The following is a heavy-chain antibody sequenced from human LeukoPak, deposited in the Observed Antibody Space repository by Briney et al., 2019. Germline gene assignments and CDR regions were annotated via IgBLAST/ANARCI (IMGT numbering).Heavy chain of an antibody. CDR2: ISGSGGST. Sequence: GGSLRLSCAASGFTFSNYAMSWVRQAPGKGLEWVSAISGSGGSTYYADSVKGRFTISRDNSKNTLYLQMNSLRAEDAAVYYCAKSPVLRFLEWLYYFDYWGQGTLVTVSS. V-gene: IGHV3-23*01. CDR1: GFTFSNYA. D-gene: IGHD3-3*01. J-gene: IGHJ4*02. CDR3: AKSPVLRFLEWLYYFDY.